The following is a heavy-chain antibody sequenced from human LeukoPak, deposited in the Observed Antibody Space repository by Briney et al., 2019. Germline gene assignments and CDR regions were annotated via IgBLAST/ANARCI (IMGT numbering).Heavy chain of an antibody. CDR3: ARLRYCGSTGCYRGKNSPFVYHFDY. J-gene: IGHJ4*02. Sequence: SETLSLTCTVSGDSISSYYWSWIRQPPGKGLEWIGYIYTSGSTNYSPSLKSRVTISIDTSKTQFSLKPSSVTAADTAVYYCARLRYCGSTGCYRGKNSPFVYHFDYWGQGTLVTVSS. CDR2: IYTSGST. CDR1: GDSISSYY. V-gene: IGHV4-4*09. D-gene: IGHD2-2*01.